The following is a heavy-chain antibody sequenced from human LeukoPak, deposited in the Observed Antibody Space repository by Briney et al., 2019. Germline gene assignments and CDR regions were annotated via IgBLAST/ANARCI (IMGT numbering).Heavy chain of an antibody. CDR2: IYTSGST. Sequence: PSETLSLTCTVSGGSISSGSYCWSWIQQPAGKGLEWIGRIYTSGSTNYNPSLKSRVTISVDTSKNQFSLKLSSVTAADTAVYYCARAELGSDDAFDIWGQGTMVTVSS. D-gene: IGHD7-27*01. J-gene: IGHJ3*02. CDR3: ARAELGSDDAFDI. V-gene: IGHV4-61*02. CDR1: GGSISSGSYC.